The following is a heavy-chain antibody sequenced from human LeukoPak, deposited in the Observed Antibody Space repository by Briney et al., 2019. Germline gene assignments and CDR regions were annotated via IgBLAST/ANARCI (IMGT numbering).Heavy chain of an antibody. CDR1: GGSISSSSYY. CDR3: ARDLVVPAAGNWFDP. Sequence: SETLSLTCTVSGGSISSSSYYWGWIRQPPGKGLEWIGIIYYSGITSYNPSLKSRVTISVDTSKNQFSLKLSSVTAADTAVYYCARDLVVPAAGNWFDPWGQGTLVTVSS. D-gene: IGHD2-2*01. J-gene: IGHJ5*02. CDR2: IYYSGIT. V-gene: IGHV4-39*07.